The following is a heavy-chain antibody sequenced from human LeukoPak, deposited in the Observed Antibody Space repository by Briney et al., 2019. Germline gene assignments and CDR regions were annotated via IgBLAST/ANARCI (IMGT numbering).Heavy chain of an antibody. J-gene: IGHJ6*03. CDR1: GFTFSSYG. CDR3: AKGRGWEASYYYYYMDV. V-gene: IGHV3-23*01. Sequence: GGSLRLSCEASGFTFSSYGMSWVRQAPGKGLEWVSAISGSGGSTYYADSVKGRFTISRDNSKNTLYLQMNSLRAEDTAVYYCAKGRGWEASYYYYYMDVWGKGTTVTISS. D-gene: IGHD1-26*01. CDR2: ISGSGGST.